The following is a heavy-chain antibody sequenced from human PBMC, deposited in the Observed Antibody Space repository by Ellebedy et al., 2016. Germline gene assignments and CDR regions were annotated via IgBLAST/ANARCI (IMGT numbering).Heavy chain of an antibody. CDR2: IYPGDSDT. J-gene: IGHJ4*02. CDR3: ARRAYATRTHADS. V-gene: IGHV5-51*01. D-gene: IGHD2-2*01. CDR1: GYSFTNFW. Sequence: GESLKISXQTSGYSFTNFWIGWVRQTASGGLEWMGIIYPGDSDTAYSPSFRGQVVISVDTSINTVYLHWDKLKASDTAIYYCARRAYATRTHADSWGQGTPVTVSS.